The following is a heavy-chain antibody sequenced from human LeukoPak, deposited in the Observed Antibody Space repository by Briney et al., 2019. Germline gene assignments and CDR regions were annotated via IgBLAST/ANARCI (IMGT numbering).Heavy chain of an antibody. Sequence: GGSLRLSCAASGFTFSSYEMHWVRQAPGKGLQWVSYISSSGSTIYYAGSVKGRFTISRDNAKNSLYLQMNSLRAEDTAVYYCARAGGSHSGPFDYWGQGTLVTVSS. CDR2: ISSSGSTI. CDR3: ARAGGSHSGPFDY. CDR1: GFTFSSYE. D-gene: IGHD1-26*01. J-gene: IGHJ4*02. V-gene: IGHV3-48*03.